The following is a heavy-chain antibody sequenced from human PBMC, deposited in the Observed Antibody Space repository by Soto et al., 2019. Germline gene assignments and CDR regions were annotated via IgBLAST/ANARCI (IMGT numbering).Heavy chain of an antibody. J-gene: IGHJ5*02. CDR1: GFTFSSYA. V-gene: IGHV3-23*01. CDR3: AKTRPRAAADKGGQAGRQNLTWFDP. D-gene: IGHD6-13*01. CDR2: ISGSGGST. Sequence: GGTLRLSCAASGFTFSSYAMSWIRQAPGKGLEWVSAISGSGGSTYNADSVKGRVTISRENSKNTLYMQMNSLRAQDTAVYYCAKTRPRAAADKGGQAGRQNLTWFDPWGQGALFTVSS.